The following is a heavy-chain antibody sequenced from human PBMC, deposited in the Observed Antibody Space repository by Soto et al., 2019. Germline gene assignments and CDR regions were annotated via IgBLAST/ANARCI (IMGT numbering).Heavy chain of an antibody. Sequence: QVQLQESGPGLVKPSETLSLTCTVSGGSISSYYWSWIRQPPGKGLEWIGYIYYSGSTNYNPSLKSRVTISVDTSKNQFALKLSSVTAADTAVYYCARGIAAAGGPGYGMDVWGQGTTVTVSS. D-gene: IGHD6-13*01. CDR3: ARGIAAAGGPGYGMDV. V-gene: IGHV4-59*01. J-gene: IGHJ6*02. CDR2: IYYSGST. CDR1: GGSISSYY.